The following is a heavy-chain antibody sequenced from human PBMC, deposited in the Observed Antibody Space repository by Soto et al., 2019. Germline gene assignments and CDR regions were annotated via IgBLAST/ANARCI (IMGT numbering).Heavy chain of an antibody. J-gene: IGHJ4*02. CDR3: ASDPYYYASGF. V-gene: IGHV3-11*01. D-gene: IGHD3-10*01. CDR1: GFRFSDHY. Sequence: GGSLRLSCAASGFRFSDHYMTWIRQAPGKGLEWVSKISGDATTTYYADSVKGRFTVSRDNAKNSVYLQMNSLRAEDTAVYYCASDPYYYASGFWGQGTLVTVSS. CDR2: ISGDATTT.